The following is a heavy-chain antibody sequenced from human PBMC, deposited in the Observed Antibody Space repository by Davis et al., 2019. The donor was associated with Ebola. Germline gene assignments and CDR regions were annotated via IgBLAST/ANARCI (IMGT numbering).Heavy chain of an antibody. D-gene: IGHD3-22*01. CDR2: IWYDGSNK. CDR3: AKDGPYYYDSSGYYYPAAFDI. V-gene: IGHV3-30*02. J-gene: IGHJ3*02. CDR1: GFTFSSYG. Sequence: PGGSLRLSCAASGFTFSSYGMHWVRQAPGKGLEWVAVIWYDGSNKYYADSVKGRFTISRDNSKNTLYLQMNSLRAEDTAVYYCAKDGPYYYDSSGYYYPAAFDIWGQGTMVTVSS.